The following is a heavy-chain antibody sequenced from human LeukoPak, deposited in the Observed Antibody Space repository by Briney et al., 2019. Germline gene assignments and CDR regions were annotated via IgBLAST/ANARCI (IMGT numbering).Heavy chain of an antibody. Sequence: SETLSLTCTVSGDSTTNINYYWGWIRQPPGKGLEWIGSIYYSGSTYYNPSLKSRVAISVDTSKSQFSLKLSSVTAADTAVYYCASQRNDYYDSSGHDYWGQGTLVTVSS. CDR1: GDSTTNINYY. J-gene: IGHJ4*02. CDR3: ASQRNDYYDSSGHDY. CDR2: IYYSGST. V-gene: IGHV4-39*01. D-gene: IGHD3-22*01.